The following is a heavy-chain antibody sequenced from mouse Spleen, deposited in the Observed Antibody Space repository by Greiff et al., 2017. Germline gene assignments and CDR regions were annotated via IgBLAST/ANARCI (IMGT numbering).Heavy chain of an antibody. CDR1: GFTFSSYA. D-gene: IGHD1-1*01. Sequence: EVQGVESGGGLVKPGGSLKLSCAASGFTFSSYAMSWVRQTPEKRLEWVATISDGGSYTYYPDNVKGRFTISRDNAKNNLYLQMSHLKSEDTAMYYCASYGSSLYYFDYWGQGTTLTVSS. J-gene: IGHJ2*01. CDR2: ISDGGSYT. V-gene: IGHV5-4*01. CDR3: ASYGSSLYYFDY.